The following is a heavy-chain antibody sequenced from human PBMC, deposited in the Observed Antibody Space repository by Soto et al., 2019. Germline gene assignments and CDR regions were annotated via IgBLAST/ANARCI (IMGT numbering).Heavy chain of an antibody. CDR1: GYTFTNYY. V-gene: IGHV1-46*01. J-gene: IGHJ4*02. CDR2: IHPSGGAT. D-gene: IGHD2-8*01. CDR3: ARDNHRWSFDY. Sequence: QVQLVQSGAEVKTPGASVRASCKASGYTFTNYYIHWVRQAPGQGLEWMGRIHPSGGATIFAQKFQARVTMTRDTSTSTVYMDLNSLRSEDTAIYFCARDNHRWSFDYWGQGTLVPVSS.